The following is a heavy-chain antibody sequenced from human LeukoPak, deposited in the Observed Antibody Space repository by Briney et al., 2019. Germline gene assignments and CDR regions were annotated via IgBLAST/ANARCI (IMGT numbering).Heavy chain of an antibody. CDR3: ARANFLYCSSTSCLFDY. D-gene: IGHD2-2*01. V-gene: IGHV1-2*02. CDR1: GYTFTDYY. J-gene: IGHJ4*02. Sequence: ASVKVSFKASGYTFTDYYMHWVRQAPGQGFEWMGWINPNDGDTYYTQKFQGRVTITRDTSISTAHMEVSRLRSDDTAVYYCARANFLYCSSTSCLFDYWGQGTLVTVSS. CDR2: INPNDGDT.